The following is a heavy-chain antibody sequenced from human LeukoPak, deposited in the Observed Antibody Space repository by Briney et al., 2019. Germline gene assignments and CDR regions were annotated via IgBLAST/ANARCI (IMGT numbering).Heavy chain of an antibody. J-gene: IGHJ4*02. V-gene: IGHV3-15*01. Sequence: PGGSLRLSCAASGFTLSSNAMSWVRQAPGKGLEWVGRIKSKTDGGTTDYAAPVKGRFTISRDDSKNTLYLQMSSLKTEDTAVYYCTGGYSYGYNYWGQGTLVTVSS. D-gene: IGHD5-18*01. CDR1: GFTLSSNA. CDR2: IKSKTDGGTT. CDR3: TGGYSYGYNY.